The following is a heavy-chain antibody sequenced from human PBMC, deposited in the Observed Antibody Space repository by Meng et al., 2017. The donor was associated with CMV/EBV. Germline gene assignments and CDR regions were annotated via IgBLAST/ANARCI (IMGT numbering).Heavy chain of an antibody. D-gene: IGHD1-1*01. Sequence: QVQLVQPGAEVKSPGASVKASCQTSGYRFSDHYTHWVRQAPGQGLELMGWIYPNSGGTNYAQKFQDRVTMTRDTSISTVYMELSRLTSDDTAVYYCVRDHNWGPDYWGQGTLVTVSS. CDR1: GYRFSDHY. CDR3: VRDHNWGPDY. V-gene: IGHV1-2*02. CDR2: IYPNSGGT. J-gene: IGHJ4*02.